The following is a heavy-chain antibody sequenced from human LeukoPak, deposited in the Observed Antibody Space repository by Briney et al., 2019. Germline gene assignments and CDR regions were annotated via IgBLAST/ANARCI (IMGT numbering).Heavy chain of an antibody. CDR1: GGTFSRFT. CDR3: AREDGDYDDAFDI. CDR2: ITPIFGTA. Sequence: GASVKVSCKASGGTFSRFTISWVRQAPGQGFEWMGGITPIFGTANFAQKFQGRVSITADESTSTAFMELSSLRSEDTAVYYCAREDGDYDDAFDIWGQGTMVTVSS. D-gene: IGHD4-17*01. V-gene: IGHV1-69*13. J-gene: IGHJ3*02.